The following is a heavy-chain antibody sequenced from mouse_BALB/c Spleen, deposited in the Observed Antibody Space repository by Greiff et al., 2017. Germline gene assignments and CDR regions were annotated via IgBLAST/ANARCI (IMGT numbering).Heavy chain of an antibody. D-gene: IGHD2-1*01. CDR1: GFTFSSYG. J-gene: IGHJ4*01. Sequence: EVMLVESGGDLVKPGGSLKPSCAASGFTFSSYGMSWVRQTPDKRLEWVATISSGGSYTYYPDSVKGRFTISRDNAKNTLYLQMSSLKSEDTAMYYCARHGNGNYAKAMDYWGQGTSVTVSS. CDR3: ARHGNGNYAKAMDY. CDR2: ISSGGSYT. V-gene: IGHV5-6*01.